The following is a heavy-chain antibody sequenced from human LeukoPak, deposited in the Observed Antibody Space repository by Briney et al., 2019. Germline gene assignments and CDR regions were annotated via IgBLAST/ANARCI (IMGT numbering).Heavy chain of an antibody. Sequence: SVKVSCKASGGTFSSYAISWVRQAPGQGLEWMGGIIPIFGTANYAQKFQGRVTITADESTSTAYMELSSLRSEDTAVYYCARALAGPSPYYYGMDVWGQGTTVIVSS. V-gene: IGHV1-69*13. D-gene: IGHD7-27*01. CDR1: GGTFSSYA. CDR3: ARALAGPSPYYYGMDV. J-gene: IGHJ6*02. CDR2: IIPIFGTA.